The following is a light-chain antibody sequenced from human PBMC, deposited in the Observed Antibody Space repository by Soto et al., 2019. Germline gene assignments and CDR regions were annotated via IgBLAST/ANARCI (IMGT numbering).Light chain of an antibody. CDR1: QDISNY. Sequence: DIQMTQSPSSLSASVGDRVTIXXXASQDISNYLNWYQQKPGKAPKLLIYDASNLETGVPSRFSGSGSGTDFTFTISSLQPEDIATYYCQHYDNLPYTFGQGTKLEIK. V-gene: IGKV1-33*01. CDR2: DAS. J-gene: IGKJ2*01. CDR3: QHYDNLPYT.